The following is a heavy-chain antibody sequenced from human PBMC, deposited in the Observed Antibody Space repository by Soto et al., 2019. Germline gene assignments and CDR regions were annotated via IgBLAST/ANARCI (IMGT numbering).Heavy chain of an antibody. J-gene: IGHJ6*03. CDR3: TSIAVAGTYFDYYYYMDV. CDR1: GFTFSKAR. V-gene: IGHV3-15*01. CDR2: IKSKTDGGTT. Sequence: GGSLRLSFAASGFTFSKARISWVRQAPGEGLEWFGRIKSKTDGGTTDYAAPVKGRFTISRDDSKNTLYLQMNSLKTEDTAVYYCTSIAVAGTYFDYYYYMDVWGKGTTVTVSS. D-gene: IGHD6-19*01.